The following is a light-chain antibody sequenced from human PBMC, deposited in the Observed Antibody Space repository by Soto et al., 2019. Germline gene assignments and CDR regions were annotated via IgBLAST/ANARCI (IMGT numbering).Light chain of an antibody. V-gene: IGKV3-15*01. Sequence: ERVMTQSPATLSVSPGERVTLSCRASQSVSTNLAWYQQRPGQAPSLLISAASSRATGVPARFSGSGSGTEFTLTISSLQSEDFALYYCQQYHNWPWAFGQGTKV. J-gene: IGKJ1*01. CDR2: AAS. CDR3: QQYHNWPWA. CDR1: QSVSTN.